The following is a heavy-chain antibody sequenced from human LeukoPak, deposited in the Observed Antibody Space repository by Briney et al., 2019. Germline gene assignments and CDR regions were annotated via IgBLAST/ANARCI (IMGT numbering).Heavy chain of an antibody. CDR3: ARDPPLWYDY. D-gene: IGHD3-10*01. Sequence: GGSLRLSCAASGFTFSDYYMSWIRQAPGKGLEWVSSISSSSSYIYYADSVKGRFTISRDNAKNSLYLQMNSLRAEDTAVYYCARDPPLWYDYWGQGTLVTVSS. CDR1: GFTFSDYY. V-gene: IGHV3-11*06. J-gene: IGHJ4*02. CDR2: ISSSSSYI.